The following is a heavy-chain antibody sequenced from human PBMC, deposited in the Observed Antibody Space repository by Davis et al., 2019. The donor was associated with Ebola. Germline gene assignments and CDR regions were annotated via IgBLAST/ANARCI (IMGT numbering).Heavy chain of an antibody. D-gene: IGHD4-17*01. CDR2: ISSSSSYI. J-gene: IGHJ4*02. V-gene: IGHV3-21*01. Sequence: GESLKISCAASGFTFSSYSMNWVRQAPGKGLEWVSSISSSSSYIYYADSVKGRFTISRDNAKNSLYLQMNSLRAEDTAVYYCARNDYGDNLGDYWGQGTLVTVSS. CDR3: ARNDYGDNLGDY. CDR1: GFTFSSYS.